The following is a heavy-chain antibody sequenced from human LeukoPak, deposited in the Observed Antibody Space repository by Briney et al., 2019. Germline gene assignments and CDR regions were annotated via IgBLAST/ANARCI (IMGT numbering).Heavy chain of an antibody. D-gene: IGHD3-16*01. J-gene: IGHJ4*02. V-gene: IGHV3-43*01. CDR1: GFXFDDYS. Sequence: PGGSLRLSCAASGFXFDDYSIHWVREGPGKGLEWVSVISWDGGSTSYADSVKGRFTISRDNSKNSLYLQMNSLRSEDSALYYCAKDRGGVDYWGQGTLVTVSS. CDR2: ISWDGGST. CDR3: AKDRGGVDY.